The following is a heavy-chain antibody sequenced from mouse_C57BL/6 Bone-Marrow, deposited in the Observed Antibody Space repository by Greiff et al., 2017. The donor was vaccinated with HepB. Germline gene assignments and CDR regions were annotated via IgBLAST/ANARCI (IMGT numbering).Heavy chain of an antibody. CDR1: GFNIKDDY. CDR3: TTYDGYYVCWFAY. D-gene: IGHD2-3*01. Sequence: EVKLQESGAELVRPGASVKLSCTASGFNIKDDYMHWVKQRPEQGLEWIGWIDPENGDTEYASKFQGKATITADTSSNTAYLQLSSLTSEDTAVYYCTTYDGYYVCWFAYWGQGTLVTVSA. J-gene: IGHJ3*01. CDR2: IDPENGDT. V-gene: IGHV14-4*01.